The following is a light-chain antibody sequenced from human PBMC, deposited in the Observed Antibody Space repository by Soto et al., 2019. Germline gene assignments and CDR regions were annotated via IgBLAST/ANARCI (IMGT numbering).Light chain of an antibody. J-gene: IGLJ2*01. CDR2: QDR. Sequence: SYELNQPPSVSVSPGQTATITCSGDKLGDKYVCWYQQKSGQSPLLVIYQDRKRPSGIPERFSGSNSGNTATLTISGTQAMDEADYYCQTWDSNTVVFGGGTKL. V-gene: IGLV3-1*01. CDR3: QTWDSNTVV. CDR1: KLGDKY.